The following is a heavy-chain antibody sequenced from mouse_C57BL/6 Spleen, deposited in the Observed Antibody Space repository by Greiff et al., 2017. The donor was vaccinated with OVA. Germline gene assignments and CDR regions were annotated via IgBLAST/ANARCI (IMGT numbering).Heavy chain of an antibody. V-gene: IGHV7-3*01. CDR3: ARFNWGEAFDD. Sequence: EVQGVESGGGLVQPGGSLSLSCAASGFTFTDYYMSWVRQPPGKALEWLGFIRHKANGYTTEYSASVKGRFTISRDNSQSILYLQMNALRAEDSSTYYCARFNWGEAFDDWGQGTTLTVSS. D-gene: IGHD4-1*02. CDR1: GFTFTDYY. J-gene: IGHJ2*01. CDR2: IRHKANGYTT.